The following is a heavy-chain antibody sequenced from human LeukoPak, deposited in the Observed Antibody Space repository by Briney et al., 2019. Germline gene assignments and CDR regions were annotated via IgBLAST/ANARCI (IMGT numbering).Heavy chain of an antibody. CDR2: IYYSGST. V-gene: IGHV4-59*01. J-gene: IGHJ4*02. CDR1: GGSISSYY. D-gene: IGHD3-22*01. Sequence: SETLSLTCTVSGGSISSYYWSWIRQPPGKGLVWIGYIYYSGSTNYNPSLKSRVTISVDTSKNQFSLKLSSVTAADTAVYYCARVSDYYDSSGPIQAFDYWGQGTLVTVSS. CDR3: ARVSDYYDSSGPIQAFDY.